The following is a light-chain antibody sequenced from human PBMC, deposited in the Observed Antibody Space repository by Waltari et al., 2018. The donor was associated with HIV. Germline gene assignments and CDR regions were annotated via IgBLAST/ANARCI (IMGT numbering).Light chain of an antibody. CDR2: EVS. J-gene: IGLJ1*01. CDR3: SSYAGSNNYV. V-gene: IGLV2-8*01. CDR1: RSDVGGYNS. Sequence: QSALTQPPSASGSPGQPVTISCTGTRSDVGGYNSVSWYQPHPGKAPKLMIYEVSKRPAVFHDLFACSKSGKTAPLTVAVLQAEDEADYYCSSYAGSNNYVFGTGTKVTVL.